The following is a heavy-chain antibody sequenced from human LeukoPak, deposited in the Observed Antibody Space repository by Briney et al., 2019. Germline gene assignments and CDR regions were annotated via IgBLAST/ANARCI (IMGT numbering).Heavy chain of an antibody. Sequence: PGGSLRLSCAASGFTFSSYAMSWVRQAPGKGLEWVSAISGSGGTTHYADSVKGRFTTFRDNSKNTLSLQMNSLRAEDTAVYYCAKDARRTSGWYHFDSWGQGTLVTVSS. CDR1: GFTFSSYA. V-gene: IGHV3-23*01. D-gene: IGHD6-19*01. J-gene: IGHJ4*02. CDR2: ISGSGGTT. CDR3: AKDARRTSGWYHFDS.